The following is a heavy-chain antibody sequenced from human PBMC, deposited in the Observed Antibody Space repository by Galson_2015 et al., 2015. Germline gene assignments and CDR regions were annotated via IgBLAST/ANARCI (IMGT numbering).Heavy chain of an antibody. CDR2: ISAYNGDT. D-gene: IGHD5-18*01. J-gene: IGHJ4*02. CDR1: GYTFPSYG. Sequence: SVKVSCKASGYTFPSYGISWVRQAPGQGPEWMGWISAYNGDTNYAQKFQDRVTVTTDTSTSTAYMELRSLRSDDTAVYYCARDPYTYGYTLRHYFDYWGQGTLVTVSS. CDR3: ARDPYTYGYTLRHYFDY. V-gene: IGHV1-18*01.